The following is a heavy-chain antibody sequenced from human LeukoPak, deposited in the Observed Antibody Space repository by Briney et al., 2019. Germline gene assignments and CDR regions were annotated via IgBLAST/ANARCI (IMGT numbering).Heavy chain of an antibody. CDR2: INPSGGST. Sequence: ASVKVSCKASGYTFTSYYMHWVRQAPGQGLEWMGIINPSGGSTSYAQKFQGRVTMTRDTSSTVYMELSSLRSEDTAVYYCASEEFGELLRAFDIWGQGTMVTVSS. V-gene: IGHV1-46*01. D-gene: IGHD3-10*01. J-gene: IGHJ3*02. CDR1: GYTFTSYY. CDR3: ASEEFGELLRAFDI.